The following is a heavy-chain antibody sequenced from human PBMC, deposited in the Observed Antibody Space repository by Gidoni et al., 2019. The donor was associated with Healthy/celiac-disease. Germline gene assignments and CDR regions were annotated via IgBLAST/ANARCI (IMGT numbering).Heavy chain of an antibody. CDR3: AKMPAEEVFFDY. J-gene: IGHJ4*02. CDR1: GFTFSSYA. CDR2: ISGSGGST. D-gene: IGHD1-20*01. Sequence: EVQLLESGGCLVQPGWSLILSCAGSGFTFSSYAMSWFRQAPGKGLEWVSAISGSGGSTYYADSVKGRFTISRDNSKNTLYLQMNSLRAEDTAVYYCAKMPAEEVFFDYWGQGTLVTVSS. V-gene: IGHV3-23*01.